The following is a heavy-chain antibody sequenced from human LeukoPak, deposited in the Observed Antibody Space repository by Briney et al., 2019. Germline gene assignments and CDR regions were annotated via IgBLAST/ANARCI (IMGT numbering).Heavy chain of an antibody. CDR3: VLGQFGYGYDD. Sequence: GESLKISCKGSGYSFTNYWIGWVRQMPGKGLEWVGIIYPSDSDTRYGPSLQGQVTISADRSITTAYLQWSSLKASDTAMHWCVLGQFGYGYDDWGQGTLVTVSS. V-gene: IGHV5-51*01. CDR2: IYPSDSDT. CDR1: GYSFTNYW. D-gene: IGHD5-18*01. J-gene: IGHJ4*02.